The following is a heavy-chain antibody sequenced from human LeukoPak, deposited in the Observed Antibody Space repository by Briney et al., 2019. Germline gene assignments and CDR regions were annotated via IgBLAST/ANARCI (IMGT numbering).Heavy chain of an antibody. J-gene: IGHJ4*02. CDR1: GFSFSSHA. Sequence: GGSLRLSCAASGFSFSSHAMSWVRQAPGKGLEWVSTISGSATSTYYADSVKGRFTISRDNTRNTLYLQMNSLRAEDTAVYYCVYYDSSGYYGYPGAFDYWGQGTLVTVSS. V-gene: IGHV3-23*01. CDR2: ISGSATST. CDR3: VYYDSSGYYGYPGAFDY. D-gene: IGHD3-22*01.